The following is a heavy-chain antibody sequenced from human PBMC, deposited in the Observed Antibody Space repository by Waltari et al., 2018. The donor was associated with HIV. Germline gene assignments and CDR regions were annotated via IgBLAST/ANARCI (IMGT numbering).Heavy chain of an antibody. V-gene: IGHV3-11*05. J-gene: IGHJ3*02. CDR1: GFIFSDYY. Sequence: QVQLVESGGGLVKPGGSLRLSCAASGFIFSDYYMSWIRQAPGKGLWWVSYISSSTTYTIYADSVKGRFTISRNNDKNFLYLQLNNLRAEDSAVYYCSREGKWRQPNAFHIWGQGTLVTVSS. CDR2: ISSSTTYT. CDR3: SREGKWRQPNAFHI. D-gene: IGHD1-1*01.